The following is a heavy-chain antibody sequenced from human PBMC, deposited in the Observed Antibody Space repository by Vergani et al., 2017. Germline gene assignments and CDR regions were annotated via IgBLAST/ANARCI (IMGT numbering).Heavy chain of an antibody. CDR1: GYTFTNFP. CDR3: ARGRQWRLTEYLYGMDV. Sequence: QVQLLRSGSELKKPGASVRISCEASGYTFTNFPLIWVRQAPGQGLEFMGWINTNSGNPTYAPGFTGRFVFSLDTSVSTAYLQISGLKAEDSAVYYCARGRQWRLTEYLYGMDVWRQGTTVTVSS. J-gene: IGHJ6*02. D-gene: IGHD6-19*01. V-gene: IGHV7-4-1*02. CDR2: INTNSGNP.